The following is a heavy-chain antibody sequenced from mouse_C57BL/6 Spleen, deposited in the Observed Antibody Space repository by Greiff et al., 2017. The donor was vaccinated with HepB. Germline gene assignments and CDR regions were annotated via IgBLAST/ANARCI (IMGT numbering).Heavy chain of an antibody. CDR2: IYPGSGST. J-gene: IGHJ3*01. Sequence: VQLQQPGAELVKPGASVKMSCKASGYTFTSYWITWVKQRPGQGLEWIGAIYPGSGSTNYNEKFKSKATLTVDTSSSTAYMQLSSLTSEDSAVYYCARRGDYGNYWAWFAYWGQGTLVTVSA. CDR1: GYTFTSYW. V-gene: IGHV1-55*01. D-gene: IGHD2-1*01. CDR3: ARRGDYGNYWAWFAY.